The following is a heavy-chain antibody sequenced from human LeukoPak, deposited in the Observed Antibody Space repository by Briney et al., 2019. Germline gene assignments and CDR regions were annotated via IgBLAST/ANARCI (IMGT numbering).Heavy chain of an antibody. J-gene: IGHJ5*02. Sequence: ASVKVSFKGSGYSVTSYGISWGRQGPGQGLEWMGWISAYNGNTNYAQKLQGRVTMTTATSTSTAYMELRSLRSDDTAVYYCARAIATNWFDPWGQGTLVTVSS. CDR2: ISAYNGNT. D-gene: IGHD6-13*01. V-gene: IGHV1-18*01. CDR1: GYSVTSYG. CDR3: ARAIATNWFDP.